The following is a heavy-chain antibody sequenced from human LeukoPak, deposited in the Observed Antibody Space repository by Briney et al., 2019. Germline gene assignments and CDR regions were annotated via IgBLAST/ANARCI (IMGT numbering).Heavy chain of an antibody. D-gene: IGHD3-22*01. J-gene: IGHJ4*02. CDR2: IYHSGST. V-gene: IGHV4-38-2*02. CDR3: ARGALMYYYDSSGYSFDY. CDR1: GYSISSGYY. Sequence: SETLSLTCTVSGYSISSGYYWGWIRQPPGQGLEWIGSIYHSGSTYYNPSLKSRVTISVDTSKNQFSLKLSSVTAADTAVYYCARGALMYYYDSSGYSFDYWGQGTLVTVSS.